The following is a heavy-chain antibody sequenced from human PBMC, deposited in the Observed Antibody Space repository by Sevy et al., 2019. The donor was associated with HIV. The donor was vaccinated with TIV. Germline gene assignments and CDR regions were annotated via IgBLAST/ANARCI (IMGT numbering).Heavy chain of an antibody. D-gene: IGHD6-13*01. CDR2: IWYDGSNK. Sequence: GGSLRLSCAASGFTFSSYGMHWVRQAPGKGLEWVAVIWYDGSNKYYADSVKGRFTISRDNSKTMLYLQMNSLRAEDTAVYYCARDPGAAAGTSDWFDPWGQGTLVTVSS. J-gene: IGHJ5*02. V-gene: IGHV3-33*01. CDR1: GFTFSSYG. CDR3: ARDPGAAAGTSDWFDP.